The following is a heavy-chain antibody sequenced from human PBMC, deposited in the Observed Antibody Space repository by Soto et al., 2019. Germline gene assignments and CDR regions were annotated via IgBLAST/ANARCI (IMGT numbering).Heavy chain of an antibody. CDR3: ARDVTNYDFWSGPSPYDAFDI. CDR1: GYTFTSYG. Sequence: ASVKVSCKASGYTFTSYGISWVRQAPGQGLEWMGWISAYNGNTNYAQKLQGRVTMTTDTSTSTAYMELRSLRSDDTAVYYCARDVTNYDFWSGPSPYDAFDIWGQGTMVTVSS. V-gene: IGHV1-18*01. D-gene: IGHD3-3*01. J-gene: IGHJ3*02. CDR2: ISAYNGNT.